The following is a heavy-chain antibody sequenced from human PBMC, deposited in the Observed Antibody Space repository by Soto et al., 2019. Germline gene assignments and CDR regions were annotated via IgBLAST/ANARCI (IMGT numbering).Heavy chain of an antibody. V-gene: IGHV3-74*01. CDR3: AADTSSWYGDALDI. Sequence: EVQLVESGGGLVQPGGSLRLSCAASGFTFSSYWMHWVRQAPGKGPVWVSRLNSDGSSTSYADSVKGRFTISRDNAKNTLYLQMNSLRAEDTAVYYCAADTSSWYGDALDIWGQGTMVTVSS. CDR1: GFTFSSYW. J-gene: IGHJ3*02. CDR2: LNSDGSST. D-gene: IGHD6-13*01.